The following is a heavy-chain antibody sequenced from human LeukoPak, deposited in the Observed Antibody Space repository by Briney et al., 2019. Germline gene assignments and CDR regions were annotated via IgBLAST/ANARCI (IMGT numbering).Heavy chain of an antibody. Sequence: GGSLRLSCAASGFTISSYWMTWVRQAPGKGLEWVANIKQDGSEKYYVDSVKGRFTISRDNSKNTLYLQMNSLRAEDTAVYYCARDEVAGIAAAGLLYWGQGTLVTVSS. CDR2: IKQDGSEK. CDR1: GFTISSYW. J-gene: IGHJ4*02. V-gene: IGHV3-7*01. CDR3: ARDEVAGIAAAGLLY. D-gene: IGHD6-13*01.